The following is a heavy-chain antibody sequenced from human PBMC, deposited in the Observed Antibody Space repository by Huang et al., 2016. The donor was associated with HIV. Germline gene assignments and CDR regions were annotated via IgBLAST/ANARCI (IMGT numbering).Heavy chain of an antibody. D-gene: IGHD6-13*01. Sequence: QVQLVESGGGVVQPGRSLRISCAASGFTFSSYGMHWVRQAPGKVLEWVAVISYDANTKYYAYSVTCRFSISRDNSKTTVYLQLNSLRLEDTAVYYCAKGGSAAAVLDFWGQGTLVTVSS. CDR1: GFTFSSYG. CDR2: ISYDANTK. V-gene: IGHV3-30*18. J-gene: IGHJ4*02. CDR3: AKGGSAAAVLDF.